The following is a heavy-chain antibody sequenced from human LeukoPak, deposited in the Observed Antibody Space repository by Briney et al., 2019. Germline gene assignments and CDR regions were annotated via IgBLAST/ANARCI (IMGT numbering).Heavy chain of an antibody. CDR2: IYPADSDI. J-gene: IGHJ4*02. CDR3: ARYSNYVSDY. Sequence: PGESLQISCKGSGYSINNYWIGWVRQMPGKGLEWMGIIYPADSDIRYSPSFQGQVTISADKSISTAYLQWSSLKASDTAMYYCARYSNYVSDYWGQGTLVTVSS. V-gene: IGHV5-51*01. CDR1: GYSINNYW. D-gene: IGHD4-11*01.